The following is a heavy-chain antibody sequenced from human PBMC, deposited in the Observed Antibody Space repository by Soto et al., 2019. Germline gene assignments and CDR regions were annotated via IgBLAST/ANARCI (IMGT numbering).Heavy chain of an antibody. CDR1: GFSFSSYA. CDR2: IAYDGSDM. D-gene: IGHD1-26*01. J-gene: IGHJ4*02. Sequence: DLVESGGDVVQPGRSLRLSCAASGFSFSSYAIHWVRQAPGKGLEWVAVIAYDGSDMYYGDSVKGRFTISRDNSKKTLYLQMNSLRPDDTAVYYCAKDPRGIVGAGAWLDSWGQGTLVIVSS. V-gene: IGHV3-30*18. CDR3: AKDPRGIVGAGAWLDS.